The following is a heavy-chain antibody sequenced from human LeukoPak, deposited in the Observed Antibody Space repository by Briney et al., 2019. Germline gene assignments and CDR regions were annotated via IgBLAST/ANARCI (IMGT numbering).Heavy chain of an antibody. D-gene: IGHD4-23*01. V-gene: IGHV3-21*01. Sequence: GGSLRLSCAASGFTFSSPWMTWVRQAPGKGLEWVSSISTSRSYIYYADSVKGRFTISRDNAKNSLYLHMNSLRAEDTAVYYCARDYGGSSPFDYWGQGTLVTVSS. CDR1: GFTFSSPW. J-gene: IGHJ4*02. CDR2: ISTSRSYI. CDR3: ARDYGGSSPFDY.